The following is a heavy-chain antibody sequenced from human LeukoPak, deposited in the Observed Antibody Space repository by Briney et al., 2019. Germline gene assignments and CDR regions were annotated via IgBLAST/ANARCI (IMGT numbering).Heavy chain of an antibody. J-gene: IGHJ4*02. CDR3: AKTQDTAMVFSMYYFDY. CDR1: GFTFSSYA. V-gene: IGHV3-23*01. Sequence: GGSLRLSCAASGFTFSSYAMSWVRQAPGKGLEWVSAISGSGGSTYYADSVKGRFTISRDNSKNTLYLQMNSLRAEDTAVYYCAKTQDTAMVFSMYYFDYWGQGTLVTVSS. CDR2: ISGSGGST. D-gene: IGHD5-18*01.